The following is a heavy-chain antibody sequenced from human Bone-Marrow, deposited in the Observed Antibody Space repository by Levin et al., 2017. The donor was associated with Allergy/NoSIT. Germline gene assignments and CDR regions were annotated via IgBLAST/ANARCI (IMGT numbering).Heavy chain of an antibody. CDR3: VKPREYCTSSTCRLYYFDY. CDR2: ISLNGGIT. V-gene: IGHV3-64D*06. J-gene: IGHJ4*02. D-gene: IGHD2-2*01. CDR1: GFTFSYSD. Sequence: SCSASGFTFSYSDMSWVRQAPGKGLEYVSSISLNGGITYYADSVKGRFSISRDNSKNTLYLQMSSLRPEDTAVYFCVKPREYCTSSTCRLYYFDYWGQGTLVIVSS.